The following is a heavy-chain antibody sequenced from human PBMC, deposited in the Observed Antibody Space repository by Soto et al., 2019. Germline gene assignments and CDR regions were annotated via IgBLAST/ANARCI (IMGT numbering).Heavy chain of an antibody. CDR2: INHIGST. Sequence: PSETLSLTCAVYGGSFSGYYWSWIRQPPGKGLEWIGEINHIGSTNYNPSLKSRVTISVDTSKNQFSLKLSSLTAADTAVYYCARAPTYYYGSGSYLAPFDYWGQGTLVTVSS. V-gene: IGHV4-34*01. D-gene: IGHD3-10*01. CDR3: ARAPTYYYGSGSYLAPFDY. CDR1: GGSFSGYY. J-gene: IGHJ4*02.